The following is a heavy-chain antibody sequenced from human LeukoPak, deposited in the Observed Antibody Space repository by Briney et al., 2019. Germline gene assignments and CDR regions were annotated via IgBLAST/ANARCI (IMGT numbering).Heavy chain of an antibody. V-gene: IGHV4-59*12. D-gene: IGHD1-26*01. J-gene: IGHJ4*02. CDR3: ARSFSGSYPG. CDR1: GGSISSYY. CDR2: IYYSGST. Sequence: PSETLSLTCTVSGGSISSYYWSWIRQPPGKGLEWIGYIYYSGSTNYNPSLRSRVTISVDTSKNQFSLKLSSVTAADTAVYYCARSFSGSYPGWGQGTLVTVSS.